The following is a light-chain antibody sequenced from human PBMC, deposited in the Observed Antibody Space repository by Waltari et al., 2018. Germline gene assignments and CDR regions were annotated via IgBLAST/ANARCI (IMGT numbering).Light chain of an antibody. Sequence: DIVMTQSPDSLAVSLGERATHNCQSSQSVLYSSNNKNYLAWYQQKPGQPPKLLIYWASNRESGVPDRISGSGSGTDFTLTISSLQAEDVAVYYCQQYYSTPWTFDQGTKVEIK. CDR3: QQYYSTPWT. V-gene: IGKV4-1*01. CDR1: QSVLYSSNNKNY. J-gene: IGKJ1*01. CDR2: WAS.